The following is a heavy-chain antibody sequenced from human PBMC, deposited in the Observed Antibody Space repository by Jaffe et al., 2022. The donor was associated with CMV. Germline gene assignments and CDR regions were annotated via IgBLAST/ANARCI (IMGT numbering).Heavy chain of an antibody. V-gene: IGHV4-39*01. CDR3: ARLPREYKSGWYAFDH. CDR2: FYYSGST. D-gene: IGHD6-19*01. J-gene: IGHJ4*02. Sequence: QLQLQESGPGLVKPSETLSLTCTVSGGSVSSSSYFWAWIRQPPGKGLEWIGSFYYSGSTYYNPSLKSRISLSVDTSKNQFSLRLSSVTAADTAVYYCARLPREYKSGWYAFDHWGQGTLVTVSS. CDR1: GGSVSSSSYF.